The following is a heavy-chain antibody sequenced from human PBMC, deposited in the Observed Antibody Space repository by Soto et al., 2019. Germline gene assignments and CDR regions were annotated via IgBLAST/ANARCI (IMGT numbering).Heavy chain of an antibody. CDR2: IYHSGST. J-gene: IGHJ4*02. V-gene: IGHV4-31*02. CDR1: GFTFSSYA. D-gene: IGHD5-18*01. Sequence: LRLSCAASGFTFSSYAMSWVRQAPGKGLEWIGYIYHSGSTYYNPSLKSRLSMSIDTSKNQFSLKLSSVTAADTALYFCARGGDSYTIFDYWGQGTRVTVSS. CDR3: ARGGDSYTIFDY.